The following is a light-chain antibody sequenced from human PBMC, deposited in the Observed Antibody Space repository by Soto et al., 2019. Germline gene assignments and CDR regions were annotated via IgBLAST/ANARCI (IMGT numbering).Light chain of an antibody. CDR3: HSYDSSLSGSV. Sequence: QSVLTQPPSVSGAPGQRVTISCNGSSSNIGAGYDVHWYQQLPGTAPKLLIYRNNNRPSGVPDRFSGSKSGTSASLAITGLQAEDEADYYCHSYDSSLSGSVFGGGTKLTVL. J-gene: IGLJ3*02. V-gene: IGLV1-40*01. CDR1: SSNIGAGYD. CDR2: RNN.